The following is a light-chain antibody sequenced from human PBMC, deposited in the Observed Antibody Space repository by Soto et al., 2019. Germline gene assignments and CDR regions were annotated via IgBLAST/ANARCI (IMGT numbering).Light chain of an antibody. CDR1: SSDVGSYNL. CDR3: SSYAGSNNLHVL. V-gene: IGLV2-14*02. J-gene: IGLJ2*01. Sequence: QSVLTQPASVSGSPGQSITISCTGTSSDVGSYNLVSWYQQHPGKAPKLMIYEGSKRPSGVPDRFSGSKSGNTASLTVSGLQAEDEADYYCSSYAGSNNLHVLFGGGTKVTVL. CDR2: EGS.